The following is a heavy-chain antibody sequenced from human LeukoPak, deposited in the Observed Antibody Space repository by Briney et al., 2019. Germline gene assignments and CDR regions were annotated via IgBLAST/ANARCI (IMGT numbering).Heavy chain of an antibody. D-gene: IGHD3-22*01. CDR2: INPNSGGT. CDR3: ARVTHYYDSSGYDY. V-gene: IGHV1-2*02. Sequence: ASVKVSCKASGYTFTGYYMHWVRQAPGQGLEWMGWINPNSGGTNYAQKFQGRVTMTRDTSISTAYMELSRLRSDDTAVYYCARVTHYYDSSGYDYWGQGTLVTVSS. J-gene: IGHJ4*02. CDR1: GYTFTGYY.